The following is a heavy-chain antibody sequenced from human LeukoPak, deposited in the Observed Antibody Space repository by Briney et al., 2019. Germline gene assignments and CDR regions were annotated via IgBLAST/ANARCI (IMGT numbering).Heavy chain of an antibody. J-gene: IGHJ4*02. CDR1: GLTVSSNY. D-gene: IGHD3-16*02. V-gene: IGHV3-66*01. CDR3: ARDGSLARGNFRFFAC. CDR2: IYRDGRT. Sequence: GGSLRLSCAASGLTVSSNYMSWVRQAPGKGLEWVSVIYRDGRTYYADSVKGRFTISRDNSKNTLYLQMNNLRAEDAAVYYCARDGSLARGNFRFFACWAKGTLVTVSS.